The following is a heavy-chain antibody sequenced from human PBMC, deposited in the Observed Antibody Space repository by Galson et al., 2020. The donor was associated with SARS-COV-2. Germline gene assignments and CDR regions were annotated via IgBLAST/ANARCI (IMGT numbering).Heavy chain of an antibody. J-gene: IGHJ5*02. V-gene: IGHV3-64*01. Sequence: GGSLRLSCAASGFTFGNYAMHWVRQAPGKGLEYVSGLSSDGETTYYANSRKGRFIISRDNSKNMFYLQLGSLREEDSAVYFCARGNVAVPAAPMYNWVDPGGQEPWSPSPQ. CDR3: ARGNVAVPAAPMYNWVDP. CDR2: LSSDGETT. D-gene: IGHD6-25*01. CDR1: GFTFGNYA.